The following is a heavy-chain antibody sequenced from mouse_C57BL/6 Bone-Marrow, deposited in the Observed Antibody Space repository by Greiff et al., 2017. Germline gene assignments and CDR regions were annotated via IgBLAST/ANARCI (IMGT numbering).Heavy chain of an antibody. CDR3: ARSYVYYYGSNYYAMDY. Sequence: QVQLQQSGPGLVQPSQSLSITCTVSGFSLTSYGVHWVRQSPGKGLEWLGVIWSGGSTDYNAAFISRLSISKDNSKSQVFFKMNSLQADDTAIYYCARSYVYYYGSNYYAMDYWGQGTSVTVSS. CDR2: IWSGGST. D-gene: IGHD1-1*01. CDR1: GFSLTSYG. J-gene: IGHJ4*01. V-gene: IGHV2-2*01.